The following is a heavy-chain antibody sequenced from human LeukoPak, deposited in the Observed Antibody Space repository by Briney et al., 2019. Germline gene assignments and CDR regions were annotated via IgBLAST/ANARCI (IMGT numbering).Heavy chain of an antibody. J-gene: IGHJ4*02. D-gene: IGHD6-13*01. CDR3: ARVYTSSWRYLDY. CDR1: GGTFSSYA. V-gene: IGHV1-69*05. CDR2: IIPIFGTA. Sequence: SVKVSCKASGGTFSSYAISWVRQAPGQGLEWMGGIIPIFGTANYAQKFQGRVTMTTDTSTSTAYMELRSLRSDDTAVYYCARVYTSSWRYLDYWGQGTLVTVSS.